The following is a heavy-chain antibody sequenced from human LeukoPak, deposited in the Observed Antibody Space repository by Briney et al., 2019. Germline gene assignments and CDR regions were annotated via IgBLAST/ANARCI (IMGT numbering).Heavy chain of an antibody. CDR3: ALMATAADY. V-gene: IGHV4-34*01. D-gene: IGHD5-24*01. CDR1: GGSFSGYY. J-gene: IGHJ4*02. Sequence: SETPSLTCAVYGGSFSGYYWSWIRQPPGKGLEWIGEINHSGSTNYNPSLKSRVTISVDTSKNQFSLKLSSVTAADTAVYYCALMATAADYWGQGTLVTVSS. CDR2: INHSGST.